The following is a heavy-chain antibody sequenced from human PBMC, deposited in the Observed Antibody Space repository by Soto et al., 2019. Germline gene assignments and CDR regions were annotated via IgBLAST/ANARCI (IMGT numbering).Heavy chain of an antibody. CDR2: ISGSGGST. Sequence: EVQLLESGGGLVQPGGSLRLSCAASGFTFSSYAMSWVRQAQGKGLEWVSAISGSGGSTYYADSVKGRFTISRDNSKNTLYLQMNSLRAQDTAVYYCAKGNLVATTRDCAFAIWGQGTMVTVSS. CDR3: AKGNLVATTRDCAFAI. CDR1: GFTFSSYA. D-gene: IGHD5-12*01. V-gene: IGHV3-23*01. J-gene: IGHJ3*02.